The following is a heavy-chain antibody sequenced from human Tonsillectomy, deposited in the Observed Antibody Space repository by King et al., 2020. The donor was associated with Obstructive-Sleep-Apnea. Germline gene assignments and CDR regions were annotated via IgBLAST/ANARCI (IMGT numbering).Heavy chain of an antibody. D-gene: IGHD4-17*01. CDR3: AKGGYYGELNDY. Sequence: VQLVESGGGVVQPGGSLRLSFAASGFTFSSYGVHLVRQAPGKGLDWVAFIHYDGSVKYYAESVKGRFTISRDNSKNTLYLQMNRLRVEDTAVYYCAKGGYYGELNDYWGQGTLVTVSS. CDR1: GFTFSSYG. J-gene: IGHJ4*02. CDR2: IHYDGSVK. V-gene: IGHV3-30*02.